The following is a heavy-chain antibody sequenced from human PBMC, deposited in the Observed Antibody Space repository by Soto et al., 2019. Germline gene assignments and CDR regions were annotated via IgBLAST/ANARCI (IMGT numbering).Heavy chain of an antibody. D-gene: IGHD3-10*01. J-gene: IGHJ4*02. CDR3: ARSSMVRVFDY. CDR1: GGSFSGYY. V-gene: IGHV4-34*01. Sequence: SETLSLTCAVYGGSFSGYYWSWIRQPPGKGLEWIGEINHSGSTNYNPSLKSRVTISVDTSKNQFPLKLSSVTAADTAVYYCARSSMVRVFDYWGQGTLVTVSS. CDR2: INHSGST.